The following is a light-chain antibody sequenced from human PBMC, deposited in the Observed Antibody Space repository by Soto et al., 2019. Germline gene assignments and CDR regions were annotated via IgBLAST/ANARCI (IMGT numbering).Light chain of an antibody. Sequence: ALTQPASVSGSPGQSIAISCTGTSSDVGGYDYVSWYQQQPDKAPKLMIYEVTKRPSGVSNRFSGSKSGNTASLTISGLQAEDEADYYCSSHTSGSTRVFGTGTKVTVL. V-gene: IGLV2-14*01. CDR2: EVT. CDR3: SSHTSGSTRV. CDR1: SSDVGGYDY. J-gene: IGLJ1*01.